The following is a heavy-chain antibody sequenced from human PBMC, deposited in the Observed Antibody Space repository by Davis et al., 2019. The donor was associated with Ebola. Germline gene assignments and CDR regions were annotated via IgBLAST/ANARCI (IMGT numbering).Heavy chain of an antibody. J-gene: IGHJ6*02. V-gene: IGHV4-59*12. D-gene: IGHD2-2*01. CDR3: ARGRFVVVPAAKGPYYYYGMDV. Sequence: SETLSLTCTVSGGSISSYYWSWIRQPPGKGLEWIGYIYYSGSTNYNPSLKSRVTISVDTSKNQFSLKLSSVTAADTAVYYCARGRFVVVPAAKGPYYYYGMDVWGQGTTVTVSS. CDR2: IYYSGST. CDR1: GGSISSYY.